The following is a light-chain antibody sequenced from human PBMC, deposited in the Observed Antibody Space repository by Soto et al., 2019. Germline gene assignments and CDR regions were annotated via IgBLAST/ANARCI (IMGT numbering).Light chain of an antibody. CDR3: QQYGSSPPWT. V-gene: IGKV3-20*01. J-gene: IGKJ1*01. CDR2: GAS. Sequence: DIVMTQSPGTLSLSPGERATLSCRASQSVSSRYLAWYQQKPGQAPRLLMYGASTRATGIPDRFSGSGSGTDFTLIISRLEPEDFAVYYCQQYGSSPPWTFGQGTKVEIK. CDR1: QSVSSRY.